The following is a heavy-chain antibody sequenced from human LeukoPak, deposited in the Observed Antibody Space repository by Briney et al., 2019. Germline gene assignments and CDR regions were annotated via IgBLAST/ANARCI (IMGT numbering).Heavy chain of an antibody. CDR1: GYTFTGYY. Sequence: ASVKVSCKASGYTFTGYYMHWVRQAPGQGLQWMGWINPNSGGTNYAQKFQGRVTMTRDTSISTAYMELSRLRSDDTAVYYCAREVVVVITTSVENAFDIWGQGTTVTVSS. V-gene: IGHV1-2*02. D-gene: IGHD3-22*01. J-gene: IGHJ3*02. CDR2: INPNSGGT. CDR3: AREVVVVITTSVENAFDI.